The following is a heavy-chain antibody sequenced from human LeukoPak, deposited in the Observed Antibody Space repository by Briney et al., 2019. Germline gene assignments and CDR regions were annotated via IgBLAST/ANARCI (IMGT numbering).Heavy chain of an antibody. CDR2: ISSSSSTI. Sequence: GWSLRLSCAASGFTFSSYSMNWVRQAPGKGLEWVSYISSSSSTIYYADSVKGRFTISRDNAKNSLYLQMNSLRAEDTAVYYCARGLWFGESHWGQGTLVTVSS. V-gene: IGHV3-48*01. CDR3: ARGLWFGESH. J-gene: IGHJ4*02. D-gene: IGHD3-10*01. CDR1: GFTFSSYS.